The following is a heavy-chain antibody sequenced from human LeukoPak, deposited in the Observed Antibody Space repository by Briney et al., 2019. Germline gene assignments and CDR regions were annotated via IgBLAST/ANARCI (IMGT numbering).Heavy chain of an antibody. D-gene: IGHD3-3*01. CDR1: GFTVSNNY. V-gene: IGHV3-53*01. J-gene: IGHJ4*02. CDR2: VYSGGST. Sequence: PGGSLRLSCAASGFTVSNNYMSWVRQAPGKGLEWVSVVYSGGSTYYADSVKGRFTISRDNSKNTLYLRMNSLRAEDTAVYYCARGGGFFSFDYWGQGTLVTVSS. CDR3: ARGGGFFSFDY.